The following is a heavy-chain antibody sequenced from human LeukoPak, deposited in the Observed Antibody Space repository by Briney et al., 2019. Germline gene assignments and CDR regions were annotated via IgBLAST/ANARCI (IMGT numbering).Heavy chain of an antibody. CDR1: GFTFSSYA. CDR3: AKGSSCSSTSCYNDYYYYYMDV. V-gene: IGHV3-23*01. J-gene: IGHJ6*03. D-gene: IGHD2-2*02. CDR2: ISGSGGST. Sequence: GGSLRLSCAASGFTFSSYAMSWVRQAPGKGLEWVSAISGSGGSTYYADSVKGRFTISRDNSKNTLYLQMNSLRAEDTAVYYCAKGSSCSSTSCYNDYYYYYMDVWGKGTTVTVSS.